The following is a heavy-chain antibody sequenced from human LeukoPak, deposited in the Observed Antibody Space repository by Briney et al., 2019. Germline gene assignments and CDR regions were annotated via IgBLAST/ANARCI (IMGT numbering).Heavy chain of an antibody. V-gene: IGHV3-7*01. CDR3: ARGGPTGAFDY. CDR1: GFTFSSYW. CDR2: IKEDGTEK. J-gene: IGHJ4*02. D-gene: IGHD7-27*01. Sequence: GGSLRLSCAASGFTFSSYWMTWVRQAPGKGLEWVANIKEDGTEKYYVDSVKGRFTISRDNAKNSLYLQMDSLRAEDTAVYYCARGGPTGAFDYWGQEPLVTVSS.